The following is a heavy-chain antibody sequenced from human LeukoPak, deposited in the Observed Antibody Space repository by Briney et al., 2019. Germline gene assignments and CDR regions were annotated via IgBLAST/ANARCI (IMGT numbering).Heavy chain of an antibody. D-gene: IGHD3-9*01. CDR3: AKTDSANFDWLLYFDY. CDR1: GFTFSSYA. Sequence: GGSLRLSCAASGFTFSSYAMSWVRQAPGKGLEWVSAISGSGGSTYYADSVRGRFTISRDNSKNTLYLQMNSLRAEDTAVYYCAKTDSANFDWLLYFDYWGQGTLVTVSS. J-gene: IGHJ4*02. V-gene: IGHV3-23*01. CDR2: ISGSGGST.